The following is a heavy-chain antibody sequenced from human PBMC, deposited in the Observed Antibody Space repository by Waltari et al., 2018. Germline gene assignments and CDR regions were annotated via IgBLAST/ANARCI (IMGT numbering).Heavy chain of an antibody. CDR3: ARAWARSSSLAGY. J-gene: IGHJ4*02. D-gene: IGHD6-6*01. CDR1: GGSISSSSYY. Sequence: QLQLQESGPGLVKPSETLSLTCTVSGGSISSSSYYWGWIRQPPGKGLEWIGSIYYSGSTYYNPSLKSRVTISVDTSKNQFSLKLSSVTAADTAVYYCARAWARSSSLAGYWGQGTLVTVSS. CDR2: IYYSGST. V-gene: IGHV4-39*01.